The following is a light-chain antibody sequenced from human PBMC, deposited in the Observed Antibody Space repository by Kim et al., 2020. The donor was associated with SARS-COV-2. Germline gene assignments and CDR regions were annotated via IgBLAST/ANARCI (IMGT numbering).Light chain of an antibody. CDR2: DVR. CDR1: SSDVGGFDY. J-gene: IGLJ1*01. V-gene: IGLV2-14*03. CDR3: NSYTTNNTPYV. Sequence: QSITIACTGTSSDVGGFDYVYWDQQYPDKAPKLIIYDVRKRPSGVSGRFSGSRSGNTASLTISGLQAEDEADYYCNSYTTNNTPYVFGTGTKVTVL.